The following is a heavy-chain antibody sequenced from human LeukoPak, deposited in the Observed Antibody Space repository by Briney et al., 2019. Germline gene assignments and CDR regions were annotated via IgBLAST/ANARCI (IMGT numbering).Heavy chain of an antibody. V-gene: IGHV1-69*04. Sequence: GASVKVSCKASGYTFTGYYMHWVRQAPGQGLEWMGRIIPILGIANYAQKFQGRVTITADKSTSTAYMELSSLRSEDTAVYYCARERKHIVVVTAIPDAFDIWGQGTMVTVSS. CDR2: IIPILGIA. J-gene: IGHJ3*02. CDR1: GYTFTGYY. D-gene: IGHD2-21*02. CDR3: ARERKHIVVVTAIPDAFDI.